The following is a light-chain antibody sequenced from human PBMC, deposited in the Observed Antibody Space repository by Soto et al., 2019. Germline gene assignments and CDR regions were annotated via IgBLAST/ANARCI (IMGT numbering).Light chain of an antibody. J-gene: IGKJ1*01. Sequence: DIQMTQSPSSLSASVGDRVTITCRASQSISSYLNWYQQKPGKAPTLLIDAASSLQSGVPSRFSSSGSGTEFTLTISSLQPEDFATYYCQQSYITPQTFCHATKGEIK. CDR3: QQSYITPQT. CDR2: AAS. CDR1: QSISSY. V-gene: IGKV1-39*01.